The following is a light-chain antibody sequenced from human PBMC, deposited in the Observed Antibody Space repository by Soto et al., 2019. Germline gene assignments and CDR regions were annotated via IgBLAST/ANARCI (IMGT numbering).Light chain of an antibody. Sequence: QSVLTQSASVSGSPGQSITTSCTGTSSDVGGYNYVSWYQQHPGKAPKLIIYDVSNRPSGVSTRFSGSKSGNTASLTISGLQAEDEADYSCSSYTSTNSWVFGGGTKLTVL. V-gene: IGLV2-14*01. CDR3: SSYTSTNSWV. CDR2: DVS. CDR1: SSDVGGYNY. J-gene: IGLJ3*02.